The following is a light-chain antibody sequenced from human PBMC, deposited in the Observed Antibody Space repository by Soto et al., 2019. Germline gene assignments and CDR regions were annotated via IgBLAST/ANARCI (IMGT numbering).Light chain of an antibody. J-gene: IGKJ1*01. CDR2: GAS. CDR3: QHYGSSLWT. Sequence: EIVLTQSPGTLSLSPGERATLSCRASQSVSSNYLAWYQQKPGQAPRLLIYGASSRATGIPDRFSGSGSGTDFTLTISRLEPEDFAVYYCQHYGSSLWTFGQGTKLEIK. CDR1: QSVSSNY. V-gene: IGKV3-20*01.